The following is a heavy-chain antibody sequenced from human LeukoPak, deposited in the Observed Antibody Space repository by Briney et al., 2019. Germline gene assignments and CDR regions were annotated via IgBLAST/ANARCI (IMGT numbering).Heavy chain of an antibody. V-gene: IGHV3-30*18. CDR1: GFTFSSYG. CDR3: AKDSIPMF. Sequence: PGRSLRLSCAASGFTFSSYGMHWVRQAPGKGLEWVAVISYDGSNKYYADSVKGRFTISRDNSKNTLYLQMNSLRAKDTAVYYCAKDSIPMFWGQGTLVTVSS. D-gene: IGHD3-10*02. CDR2: ISYDGSNK. J-gene: IGHJ4*02.